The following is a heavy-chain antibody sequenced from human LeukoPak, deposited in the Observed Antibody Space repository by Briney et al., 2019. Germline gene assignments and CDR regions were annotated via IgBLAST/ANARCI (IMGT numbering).Heavy chain of an antibody. CDR3: ARRIELIAVAGFDY. CDR1: GGSISSSSYY. Sequence: SETLSLTCTVSGGSISSSSYYWGWIRQPPGKGLEWIGSIYYSGSTYYNPSLKSRVTISVDTSKNQSSLKLSSVTAADTAVYYCARRIELIAVAGFDYWGQGTLVTVSS. J-gene: IGHJ4*02. CDR2: IYYSGST. D-gene: IGHD6-19*01. V-gene: IGHV4-39*01.